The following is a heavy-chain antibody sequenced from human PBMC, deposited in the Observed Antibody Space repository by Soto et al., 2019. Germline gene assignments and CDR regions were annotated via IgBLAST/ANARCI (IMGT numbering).Heavy chain of an antibody. CDR2: IILFYDKP. J-gene: IGHJ6*02. CDR3: ARGYRELFFYAMDV. Sequence: QVELVQSGIEVKNPGSSVKVSCKASGDTFSNYAINWVRQAPGQGLEWMGGIILFYDKPNYAENFLGRVTISADKFTATAYLEVSSLRSEDTAVYFCARGYRELFFYAMDVWGRGTPVIVSS. V-gene: IGHV1-69*06. D-gene: IGHD3-10*01. CDR1: GDTFSNYA.